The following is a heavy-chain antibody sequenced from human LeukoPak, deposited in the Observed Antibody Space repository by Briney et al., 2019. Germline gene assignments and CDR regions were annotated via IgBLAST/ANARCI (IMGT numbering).Heavy chain of an antibody. V-gene: IGHV4-34*01. CDR3: ASFLYYYDSSGYHDY. D-gene: IGHD3-22*01. CDR1: GGSISSYY. Sequence: SETLSLTCTVSGGSISSYYWSWIRQPPGKGLEWIGEINHSGSTNYNPSLKSRVTISVDTSKNQFSLKLSSVTAADTAVYYCASFLYYYDSSGYHDYWGQGTLVTVSS. J-gene: IGHJ4*02. CDR2: INHSGST.